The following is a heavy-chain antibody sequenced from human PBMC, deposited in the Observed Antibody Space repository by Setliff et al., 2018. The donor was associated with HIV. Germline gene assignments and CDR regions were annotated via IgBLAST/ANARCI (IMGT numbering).Heavy chain of an antibody. CDR3: ARDSGSSSYYYYYMDV. CDR1: GYSFGSYW. V-gene: IGHV5-10-1*01. Sequence: GESLKISCKGSGYSFGSYWITRVRQMPGQGLEWMGRINPYDSNTNYRPSFQGHVSMSVDKSISTAYLQWSSLNASDTAMYYCARDSGSSSYYYYYMDVWGKGTTVTVSS. J-gene: IGHJ6*03. CDR2: INPYDSNT. D-gene: IGHD1-26*01.